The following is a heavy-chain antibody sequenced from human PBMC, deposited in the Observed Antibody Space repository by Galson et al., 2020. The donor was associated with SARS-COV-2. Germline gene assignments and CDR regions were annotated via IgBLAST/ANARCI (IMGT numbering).Heavy chain of an antibody. Sequence: SLKISCAASGLTFDDYAMHWVRQAPGKGLEWVSGISWNSGSIGYADSVKGRFTISRDNAKNSLYLQMNSLRAEDTALYYCAKGGYSYGYYFDYWGQGTLVTVSS. CDR1: GLTFDDYA. D-gene: IGHD5-18*01. CDR2: ISWNSGSI. J-gene: IGHJ4*02. CDR3: AKGGYSYGYYFDY. V-gene: IGHV3-9*01.